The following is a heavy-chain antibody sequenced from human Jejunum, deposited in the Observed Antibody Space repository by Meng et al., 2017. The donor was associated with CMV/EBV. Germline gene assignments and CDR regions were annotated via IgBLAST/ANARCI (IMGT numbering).Heavy chain of an antibody. CDR2: ISPNSADT. Sequence: QGQPVVFGGGLAPPGGSLISSCVASGFTFTDYHLSRGRQAPGRGLECISYISPNSADTNYADSVKGRFTISRDNARNSPYVPTDSLTVEYSAVYYCAKTAGLFDYWGQGTLVTVSS. D-gene: IGHD6-19*01. J-gene: IGHJ4*02. CDR1: GFTFTDYH. V-gene: IGHV3-11*05. CDR3: AKTAGLFDY.